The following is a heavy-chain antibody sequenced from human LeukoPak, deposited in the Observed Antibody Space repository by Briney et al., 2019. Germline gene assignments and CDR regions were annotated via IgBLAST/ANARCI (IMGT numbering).Heavy chain of an antibody. J-gene: IGHJ6*02. CDR2: INHSGST. D-gene: IGHD6-13*01. CDR3: ARSSSLYYYGMDV. Sequence: TSETLSLTCAVYGGSFSGYYWSWIRQPPGKGLEWIGEINHSGSTNYNPSLKSRVTISVDTSKNQCSLKLSSVTAADTAVYYCARSSSLYYYGMDVWGQGTTVTVSS. CDR1: GGSFSGYY. V-gene: IGHV4-34*01.